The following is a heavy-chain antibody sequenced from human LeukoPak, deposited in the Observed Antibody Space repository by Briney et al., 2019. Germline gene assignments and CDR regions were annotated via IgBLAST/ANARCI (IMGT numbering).Heavy chain of an antibody. CDR3: ARRGLWYSSSSKISSTFDY. J-gene: IGHJ4*02. D-gene: IGHD6-6*01. Sequence: SETLSLTCTVSVGSISSSSYYWGWIRQPRGKGLEWIGSIYYSGSTYYNPSLKSRVTISVDTSKNQFSLKLSSVTAADTAVYYCARRGLWYSSSSKISSTFDYWGQGTLVTVSS. CDR2: IYYSGST. V-gene: IGHV4-39*01. CDR1: VGSISSSSYY.